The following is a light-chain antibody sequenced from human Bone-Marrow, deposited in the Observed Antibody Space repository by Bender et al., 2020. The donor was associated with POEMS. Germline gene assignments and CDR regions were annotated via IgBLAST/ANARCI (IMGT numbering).Light chain of an antibody. CDR2: GKN. V-gene: IGLV3-19*01. Sequence: SSELTQDPAVSVALGQTVRITCQGDSLRSYYATWYQQKPGQAPVVVIYGKNNRPSGIPDRFSGSSSGNTASLTITGAQAEDEADYYCAAWEDSLNGWVFGGGTKLTVL. J-gene: IGLJ3*02. CDR1: SLRSYY. CDR3: AAWEDSLNGWV.